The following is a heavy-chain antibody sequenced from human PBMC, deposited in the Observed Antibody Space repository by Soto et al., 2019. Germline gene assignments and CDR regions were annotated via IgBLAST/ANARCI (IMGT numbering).Heavy chain of an antibody. V-gene: IGHV4-59*01. Sequence: SETLSLTCTVSGGSISSYYWSWIRQPPGKGLEWIGYIYYSGSTNYNPSLKSRVTISVDTSKNQFSLKLSSVTAADTAVYYCARVSIAAAGKRTRKWFDPWGQGTLVTVSS. D-gene: IGHD6-13*01. CDR1: GGSISSYY. CDR3: ARVSIAAAGKRTRKWFDP. CDR2: IYYSGST. J-gene: IGHJ5*02.